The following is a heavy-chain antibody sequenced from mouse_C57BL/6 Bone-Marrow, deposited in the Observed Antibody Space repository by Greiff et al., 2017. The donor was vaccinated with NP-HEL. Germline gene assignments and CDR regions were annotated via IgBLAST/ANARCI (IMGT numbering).Heavy chain of an antibody. J-gene: IGHJ4*01. CDR1: GFNIKDDY. V-gene: IGHV14-4*01. CDR3: TTKGSTMITTKGFYAMDY. Sequence: VQLQQSGAELVRPGASVKLSCTASGFNIKDDYMHWVKQRPEQGLEWIGWIDPENGDTEYASKFQGKATITADTSSNTAYLQLSSLTSEDTAVYYCTTKGSTMITTKGFYAMDYWGQGTSVTVSS. CDR2: IDPENGDT. D-gene: IGHD2-4*01.